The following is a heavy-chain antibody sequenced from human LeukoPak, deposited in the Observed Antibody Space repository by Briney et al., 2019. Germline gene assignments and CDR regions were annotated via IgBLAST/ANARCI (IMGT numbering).Heavy chain of an antibody. CDR3: ARGATVAGTRGYYYYMDV. CDR2: IIPIFGTA. D-gene: IGHD6-19*01. V-gene: IGHV1-69*13. J-gene: IGHJ6*03. CDR1: GGTFSSYA. Sequence: SVKVSCKASGGTFSSYAISWVRQAPGQGLEWMGGIIPIFGTANYAQKFQGRVTITADESTSTAYMELSSLRSEDTAVYYCARGATVAGTRGYYYYMDVWGKGTTVTISS.